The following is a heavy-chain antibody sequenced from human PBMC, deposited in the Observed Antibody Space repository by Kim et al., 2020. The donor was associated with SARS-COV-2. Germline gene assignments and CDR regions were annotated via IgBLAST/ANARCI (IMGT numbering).Heavy chain of an antibody. J-gene: IGHJ4*02. CDR1: GFTFSSYG. CDR3: AKVYYDFWSGYYFDY. Sequence: GGSLRLSCAASGFTFSSYGMHWVRQAPGKGLEWVAVISYDGSNKYYADSVKGRFTISRDNSKNTLYLQMNSLRAEDAAVYYCAKVYYDFWSGYYFDYWGQGTLVTDSS. V-gene: IGHV3-30*18. CDR2: ISYDGSNK. D-gene: IGHD3-3*01.